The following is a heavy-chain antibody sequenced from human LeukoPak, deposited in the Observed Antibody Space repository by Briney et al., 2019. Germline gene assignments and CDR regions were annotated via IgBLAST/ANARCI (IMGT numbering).Heavy chain of an antibody. CDR3: AKDPYSYGSYFDY. D-gene: IGHD5-18*01. V-gene: IGHV3-30*02. J-gene: IGHJ4*02. CDR2: IRYDGRDK. CDR1: GFTFSGCG. Sequence: AGGSLRLSCAASGFTFSGCGMHWVRQAPGKGLEWVAFIRYDGRDKYYADSVKGRFTISRDNSKNTLYLQMNSLRAEDTAMYYCAKDPYSYGSYFDYWGQGTLVTVSS.